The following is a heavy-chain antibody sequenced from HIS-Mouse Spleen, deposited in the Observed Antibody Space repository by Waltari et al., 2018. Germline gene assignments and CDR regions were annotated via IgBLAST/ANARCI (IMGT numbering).Heavy chain of an antibody. V-gene: IGHV4-39*07. Sequence: QLQLQESGPGLVKPSETLSLTCTVPGGSISSSSYYWGWIRQPPGKGLEWIGSIYYSGITSYNPSLKSRVTISVDTSKNQFSLKLSSVTAADTAVYYCAREIPYSSSWYDWYFDLWGRGTLVTVSS. CDR1: GGSISSSSYY. CDR2: IYYSGIT. CDR3: AREIPYSSSWYDWYFDL. D-gene: IGHD6-13*01. J-gene: IGHJ2*01.